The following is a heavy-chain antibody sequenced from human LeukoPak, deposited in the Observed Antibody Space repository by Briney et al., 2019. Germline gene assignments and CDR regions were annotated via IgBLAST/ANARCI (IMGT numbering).Heavy chain of an antibody. CDR2: ISSSSSYI. J-gene: IGHJ4*02. CDR3: ARAVAAAGTGFDY. CDR1: GFTFNTYS. D-gene: IGHD6-13*01. Sequence: PGGSLRLSCAASGFTFNTYSMNWVRQAPGKGLEWVSSISSSSSYIYYADSVKGRFTISRDNAKNSLYLQMNSLRAEDTAVYYCARAVAAAGTGFDYWGQGTLVTVSS. V-gene: IGHV3-21*01.